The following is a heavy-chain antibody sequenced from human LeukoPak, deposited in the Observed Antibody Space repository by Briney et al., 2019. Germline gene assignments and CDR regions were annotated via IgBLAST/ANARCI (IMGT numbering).Heavy chain of an antibody. CDR3: AKTGLRYCSSTSCAQYFQH. CDR1: GFTFSYYT. D-gene: IGHD2-2*01. Sequence: GGSLRLSCEASGFTFSYYTMHWVRQAPGKGLEWVAFIRYDGSNKYYADSVKGRFTISRDNSKNTLYLQMNSLRAEDTAVYYCAKTGLRYCSSTSCAQYFQHWGQGTLVTVSS. CDR2: IRYDGSNK. J-gene: IGHJ1*01. V-gene: IGHV3-30*02.